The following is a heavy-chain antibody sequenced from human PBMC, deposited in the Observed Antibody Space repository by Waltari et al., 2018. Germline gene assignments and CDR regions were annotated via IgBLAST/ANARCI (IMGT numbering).Heavy chain of an antibody. Sequence: EVQLLESGGGLVQPGGSLRLSCAASGFTFSSYAMSWVRQAPGKGLEWVSGISGSGGSTYYADAVKGRFSISRDNSKNTLYLQMNSLRAEDTAVYYCAKAGLTYYYGSGSYYYYGMDVWGQGTTVTVSS. CDR2: ISGSGGST. V-gene: IGHV3-23*01. CDR3: AKAGLTYYYGSGSYYYYGMDV. D-gene: IGHD3-10*01. J-gene: IGHJ6*02. CDR1: GFTFSSYA.